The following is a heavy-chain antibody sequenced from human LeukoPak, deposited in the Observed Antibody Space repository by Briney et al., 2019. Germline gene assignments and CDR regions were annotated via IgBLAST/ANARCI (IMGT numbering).Heavy chain of an antibody. D-gene: IGHD6-13*01. J-gene: IGHJ3*02. CDR3: ARKIMAAAGSDYYAFDI. CDR2: TYNSGST. CDR1: GGSISSGSYY. Sequence: SETLSLTCTVSGGSISSGSYYWSWIRQPAGEGLEWIGRTYNSGSTYYNPPLQSRVAISVDTSKNQFSLRLSSVTAADTAVYYCARKIMAAAGSDYYAFDIWGQGTMVTVSS. V-gene: IGHV4-61*02.